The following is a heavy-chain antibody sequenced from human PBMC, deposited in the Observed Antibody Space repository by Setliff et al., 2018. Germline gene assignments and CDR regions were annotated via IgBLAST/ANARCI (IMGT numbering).Heavy chain of an antibody. J-gene: IGHJ6*03. CDR3: ARHVGSRGRGYNYYYYYMDV. CDR2: TYYNGDA. Sequence: SETLSLTCTVSGGSLRGNAIFWGWIRQPPGKGLEWIGSTYYNGDAYYNPSLKSRVTMSVDTSRNQFSLKLSSVTAADTAVYYCARHVGSRGRGYNYYYYYMDVWAKGPRSPS. CDR1: GGSLRGNAIF. V-gene: IGHV4-39*01. D-gene: IGHD3-10*01.